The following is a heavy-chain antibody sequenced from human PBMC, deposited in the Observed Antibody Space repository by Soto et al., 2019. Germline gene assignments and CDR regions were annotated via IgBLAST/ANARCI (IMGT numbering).Heavy chain of an antibody. CDR3: ARGRNLVVSMYYSLDL. V-gene: IGHV1-18*01. CDR2: ISAYNGNT. Sequence: GASVKVSCKASGYTFTSYGISWVRQAPGQGLEWMGWISAYNGNTNYSQKFQGRITITTETSTNTAYMDLSSLRSEDTAVYYCARGRNLVVSMYYSLDLWGQGTTVTVSS. CDR1: GYTFTSYG. D-gene: IGHD1-7*01. J-gene: IGHJ6*02.